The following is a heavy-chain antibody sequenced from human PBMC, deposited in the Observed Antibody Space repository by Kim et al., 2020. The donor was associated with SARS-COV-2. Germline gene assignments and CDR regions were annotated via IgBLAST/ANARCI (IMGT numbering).Heavy chain of an antibody. D-gene: IGHD3-10*01. CDR2: IKYDGSEK. CDR3: ARGGISMVRVGDY. J-gene: IGHJ4*02. CDR1: GFIFSNYW. Sequence: GGSLRLSCAASGFIFSNYWMTWVRQAPGKGLEWVANIKYDGSEKNYVDSVKGRFTISRDNAKNSLYLQMNSLRAEDTAVYYCARGGISMVRVGDYWGQGT. V-gene: IGHV3-7*01.